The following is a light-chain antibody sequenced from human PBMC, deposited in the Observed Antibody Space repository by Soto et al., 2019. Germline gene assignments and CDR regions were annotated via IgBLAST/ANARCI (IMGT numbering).Light chain of an antibody. CDR2: EGS. J-gene: IGLJ1*01. CDR3: CSYARSSTYV. V-gene: IGLV2-23*01. Sequence: QSVLTQPASLSGSPGQSITISCTGTSSDVGTYNLVSWYQQHPGKAPKLMIFEGSKRPSGVSNRFSGSKSGNTASLTISGLQDEDEADYYCCSYARSSTYVFGTGTRSPS. CDR1: SSDVGTYNL.